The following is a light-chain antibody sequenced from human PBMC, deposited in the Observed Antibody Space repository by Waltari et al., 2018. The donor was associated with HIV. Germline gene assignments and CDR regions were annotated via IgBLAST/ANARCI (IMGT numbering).Light chain of an antibody. V-gene: IGLV1-47*01. CDR3: VTWADRSSGPVV. Sequence: QSVLTQPPSASGTPGQRITISCSGSSSKIGNNYVHWYHHLPGTAPKLLIDRNNQRASGVPDRFSGSKSGTSASLAISGLRSEDEADYYCVTWADRSSGPVVFGGGTKVTVL. CDR2: RNN. J-gene: IGLJ2*01. CDR1: SSKIGNNY.